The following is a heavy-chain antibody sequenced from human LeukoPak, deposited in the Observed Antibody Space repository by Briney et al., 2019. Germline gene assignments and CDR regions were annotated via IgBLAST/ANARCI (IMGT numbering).Heavy chain of an antibody. D-gene: IGHD6-6*01. CDR3: ARRSIAAHTCDY. Sequence: PSETLSLTCTVSGGSVSSSSYYWGWIRQPPGKGLEWIGSMYYSGSTYYNPSLKSRVTISVDTSKNQFSLKLSSVTAADTAVSYCARRSIAAHTCDYGGQGTLVTVSS. V-gene: IGHV4-39*01. J-gene: IGHJ4*02. CDR1: GGSVSSSSYY. CDR2: MYYSGST.